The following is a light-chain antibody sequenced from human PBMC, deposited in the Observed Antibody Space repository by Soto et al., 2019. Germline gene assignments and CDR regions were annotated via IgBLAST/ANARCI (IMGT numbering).Light chain of an antibody. CDR2: DVS. CDR3: CSNAGSLEF. Sequence: QSALTQPPSVSGSPGQSVTISCTGTSSDVGGYNYVSWYQQHPGKAPKVMIYDVSKRPSGVPDRFSGSKSGNTASLTISGLQAEDEADYYCCSNAGSLEFFGTGTKVTVL. J-gene: IGLJ1*01. V-gene: IGLV2-11*01. CDR1: SSDVGGYNY.